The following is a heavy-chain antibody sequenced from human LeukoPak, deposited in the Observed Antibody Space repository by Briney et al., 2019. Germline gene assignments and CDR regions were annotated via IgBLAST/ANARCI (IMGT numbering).Heavy chain of an antibody. Sequence: TSETLSLTCTVSGGSISSSSYYWGWIRQPPGKGLEWIGSIYYSGSTYYNPSLKSRVTISVDTSKSQFSLKLSSVTAADTAVYYCARQLSDEDAFDIWGQGTMVTVSS. CDR3: ARQLSDEDAFDI. CDR1: GGSISSSSYY. D-gene: IGHD2-2*01. J-gene: IGHJ3*02. V-gene: IGHV4-39*01. CDR2: IYYSGST.